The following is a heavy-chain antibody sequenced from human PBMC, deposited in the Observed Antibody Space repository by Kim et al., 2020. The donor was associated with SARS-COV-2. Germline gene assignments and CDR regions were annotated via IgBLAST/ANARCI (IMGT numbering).Heavy chain of an antibody. D-gene: IGHD6-6*01. V-gene: IGHV4-34*01. CDR2: INHSGST. CDR3: ARGLRQLSRYYYYYGMDV. CDR1: GGSFSGYY. Sequence: SETLSLTCAVYGGSFSGYYWSWIRQPPGKGLEWIGEINHSGSTNYNPSLKSRVTISVDTSKNQFSLKLSSVTAADTAVYYCARGLRQLSRYYYYYGMDVWGQGTTVTVSS. J-gene: IGHJ6*02.